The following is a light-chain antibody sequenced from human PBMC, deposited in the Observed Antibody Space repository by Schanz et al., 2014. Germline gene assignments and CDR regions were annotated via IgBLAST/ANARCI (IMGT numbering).Light chain of an antibody. CDR2: DAS. Sequence: GDRVTITCRASQSISYWLAWYQQKPGKAPKLLMFDASRLESGVPARFSGSGSGTDFTLTISCLQSEDFATYYCQQYYSYPRTFGQGTKVEIK. CDR1: QSISYW. J-gene: IGKJ1*01. V-gene: IGKV1-5*01. CDR3: QQYYSYPRT.